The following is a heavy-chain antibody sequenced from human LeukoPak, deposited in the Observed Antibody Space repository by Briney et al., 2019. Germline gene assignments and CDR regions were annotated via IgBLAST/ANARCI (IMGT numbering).Heavy chain of an antibody. CDR1: GGTFSNYD. V-gene: IGHV3-30-3*01. J-gene: IGHJ4*02. CDR2: ISYDGSDN. Sequence: GESLRLSCAASGGTFSNYDMHWVRQAPGKGLEWVTLISYDGSDNYYADSVQGRLTISRDNSKNTLYPQMSSLRAEDTAVYYCARGNPYYYDSSGYTFPYWGQGALVTVSS. CDR3: ARGNPYYYDSSGYTFPY. D-gene: IGHD3-22*01.